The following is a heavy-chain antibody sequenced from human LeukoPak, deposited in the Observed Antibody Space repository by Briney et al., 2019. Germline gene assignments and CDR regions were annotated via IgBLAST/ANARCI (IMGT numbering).Heavy chain of an antibody. Sequence: GRSLRLSCAASGFTFSNYIMNWVRQAPGKGLEWVSSISSSSSYIYYADSVKGRFTISRDNAKNSLYLQMNSLRAEDTAVYYCARGRSGYSSDYFDYWGQGTLVTVSS. CDR2: ISSSSSYI. D-gene: IGHD3-3*01. CDR3: ARGRSGYSSDYFDY. J-gene: IGHJ4*02. CDR1: GFTFSNYI. V-gene: IGHV3-21*01.